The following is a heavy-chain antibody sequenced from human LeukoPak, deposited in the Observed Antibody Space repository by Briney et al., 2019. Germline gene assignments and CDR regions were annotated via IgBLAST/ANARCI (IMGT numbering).Heavy chain of an antibody. D-gene: IGHD3-16*01. V-gene: IGHV3-48*04. J-gene: IGHJ4*02. CDR1: GFTFSSYS. CDR3: ARGGFPLGFDY. CDR2: ISSSSSTI. Sequence: PGGSLRLSCAASGFTFSSYSMNWVRQAPGKGLEWVSYISSSSSTIYYADSVKGRFTISRDNAKNSLYLQMNSLRAEDTAVYYCARGGFPLGFDYWGQGTLVTVSS.